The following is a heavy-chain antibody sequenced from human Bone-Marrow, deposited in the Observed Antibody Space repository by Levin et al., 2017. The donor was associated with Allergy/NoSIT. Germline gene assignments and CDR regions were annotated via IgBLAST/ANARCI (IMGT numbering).Heavy chain of an antibody. CDR2: ISSTSTQK. CDR1: GFTFSTST. Sequence: SCEASGFTFSTSTMNWVRQTPGKGLEWVSSISSTSTQKHYVDSVKGRFIISRDNAQNSLFLQMNSLGVEDSAVYYCVRGDARDFWGRGTLVTVSS. CDR3: VRGDARDF. J-gene: IGHJ4*02. D-gene: IGHD5-24*01. V-gene: IGHV3-21*01.